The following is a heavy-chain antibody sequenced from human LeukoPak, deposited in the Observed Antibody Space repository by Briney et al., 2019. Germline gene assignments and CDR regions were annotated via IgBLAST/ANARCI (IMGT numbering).Heavy chain of an antibody. CDR3: TIFQGAGY. Sequence: GGSLRLSCRVSGLTFTKYRMHWVRQAPGKGLVWVSRINIDGSTTDYEDSVQGRFIISRDGAKNTLYLQMNSLRAEDTAVYYCTIFQGAGYWGQGTPVTVSS. J-gene: IGHJ4*02. CDR1: GLTFTKYR. D-gene: IGHD1-26*01. V-gene: IGHV3-74*01. CDR2: INIDGSTT.